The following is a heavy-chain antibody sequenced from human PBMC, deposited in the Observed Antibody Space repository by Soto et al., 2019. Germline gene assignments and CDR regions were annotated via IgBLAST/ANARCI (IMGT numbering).Heavy chain of an antibody. J-gene: IGHJ6*02. CDR2: INHSGST. Sequence: SETLSLTCAVSGGSISSGGYSWSWIRQPPGKGLEWIGEINHSGSTNYNPSLKSRVTISVDTSKNQFSLKLSSVTAADTAVYYCARTDTATLDGMDVWGQGTTVTVSS. D-gene: IGHD5-18*01. V-gene: IGHV4-30-2*01. CDR1: GGSISSGGYS. CDR3: ARTDTATLDGMDV.